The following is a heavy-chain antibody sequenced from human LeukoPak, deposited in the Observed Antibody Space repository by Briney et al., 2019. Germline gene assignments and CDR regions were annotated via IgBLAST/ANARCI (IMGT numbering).Heavy chain of an antibody. CDR1: GGSIISYY. CDR2: IYTSGST. D-gene: IGHD5-18*01. CDR3: AGHVDTAMVSYPPYY. Sequence: PSETLSLTCTDSGGSIISYYRSWIRPPAGKGLEWIGRIYTSGSTNYNTSLPSRVTMSVATSKNQSCLILSSVTGEPTALSYSAGHVDTAMVSYPPYYWGQGTLVTVSS. J-gene: IGHJ4*02. V-gene: IGHV4-4*07.